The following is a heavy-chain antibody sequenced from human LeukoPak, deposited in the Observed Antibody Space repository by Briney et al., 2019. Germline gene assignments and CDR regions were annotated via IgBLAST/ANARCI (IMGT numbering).Heavy chain of an antibody. V-gene: IGHV1-2*02. D-gene: IGHD3-10*01. CDR2: INPNSGGT. J-gene: IGHJ5*02. CDR3: PREWGYGSGSYFDP. Sequence: ASVTVSCKASGYTFTGYYMHWVRQAPGQGLEWMGWINPNSGGTNYAQKFQGRVTMTRDTSISTAYMELSRLRSDDTDVYDCPREWGYGSGSYFDPWGQGTLVTVSS. CDR1: GYTFTGYY.